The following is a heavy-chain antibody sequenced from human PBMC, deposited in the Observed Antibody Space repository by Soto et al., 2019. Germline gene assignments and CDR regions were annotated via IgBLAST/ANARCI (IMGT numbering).Heavy chain of an antibody. CDR3: AIGAHYSSPFRWFDP. Sequence: QVQLQESGPGLVKPSQTLSLTCTVSGGSISSGGYYWSWIRQHPGKGLEWIGYIYYSGSTYYNPSLKSRVTISVDTSKNQFSLKLSSVTAADTTVYYCAIGAHYSSPFRWFDPWGQGTLVTVSS. V-gene: IGHV4-31*03. D-gene: IGHD6-13*01. CDR1: GGSISSGGYY. J-gene: IGHJ5*02. CDR2: IYYSGST.